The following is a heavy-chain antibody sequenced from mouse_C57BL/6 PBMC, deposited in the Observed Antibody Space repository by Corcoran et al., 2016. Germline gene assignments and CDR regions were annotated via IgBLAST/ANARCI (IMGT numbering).Heavy chain of an antibody. V-gene: IGHV1-80*01. CDR1: GYAFSSYW. J-gene: IGHJ3*01. Sequence: QVQLQQSGAELVKPGASVKISCKASGYAFSSYWMNWVKQRPGKGLEWIGQIYPGDGDTNYNGKFKGKATLTADKSSSTAYMQLSSLTSEDSAVYFWARGGYDYDSNGFAYWGQGTLVTVSA. CDR2: IYPGDGDT. D-gene: IGHD2-4*01. CDR3: ARGGYDYDSNGFAY.